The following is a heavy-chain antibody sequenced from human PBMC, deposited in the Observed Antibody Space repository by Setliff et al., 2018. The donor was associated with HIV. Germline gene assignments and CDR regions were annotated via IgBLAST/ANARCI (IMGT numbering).Heavy chain of an antibody. CDR3: MRGRSITIFGVAYFDF. Sequence: TLSLTCTVSGGSISSSSYYWGWIRQPPGKGLEWIGNIYSGGTTYYNSSLRSRVTISVDMSNNQFSLKVTSVTAADTAVYYCMRGRSITIFGVAYFDFWGQGTQVTVSS. V-gene: IGHV4-39*07. J-gene: IGHJ4*02. CDR2: IYSGGTT. D-gene: IGHD3-3*01. CDR1: GGSISSSSYY.